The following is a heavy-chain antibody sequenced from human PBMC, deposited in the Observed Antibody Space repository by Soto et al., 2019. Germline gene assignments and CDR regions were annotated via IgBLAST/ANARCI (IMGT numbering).Heavy chain of an antibody. CDR2: ISHDGINQ. D-gene: IGHD2-21*02. CDR3: AKETRSRAVTATRVNGMDV. V-gene: IGHV3-30*18. Sequence: QVQLVESGGGVVQPGRSLRLSCAPSGFSFSDFGMHWVRQAPGKGLEWVAAISHDGINQYYGDSVKGRFSISRDHSNNRLYLQMNNLKVEDSAIYFCAKETRSRAVTATRVNGMDVWGQGTTVTVSS. J-gene: IGHJ6*02. CDR1: GFSFSDFG.